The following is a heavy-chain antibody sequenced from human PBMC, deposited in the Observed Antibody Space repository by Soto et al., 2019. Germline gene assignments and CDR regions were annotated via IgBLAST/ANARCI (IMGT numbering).Heavy chain of an antibody. CDR1: GFTFSSYD. Sequence: PGGSLRLSCAASGFTFSSYDMHWVRQAPGKGLEWVSTISFDGNNKYYSDSVRGRFTISRDNSRDTLYLQLNSLKAEDTAVYFCARNLLTTVALSYWGQGTLVTVSS. V-gene: IGHV3-30-3*01. CDR2: ISFDGNNK. CDR3: ARNLLTTVALSY. J-gene: IGHJ4*02. D-gene: IGHD4-4*01.